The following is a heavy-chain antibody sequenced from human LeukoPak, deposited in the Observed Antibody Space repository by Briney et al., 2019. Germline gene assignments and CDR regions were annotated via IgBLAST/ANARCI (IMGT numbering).Heavy chain of an antibody. CDR1: GFTFSNCW. CDR3: ARLLGSSSYYDS. D-gene: IGHD6-19*01. CDR2: IDQSGGAM. V-gene: IGHV3-7*05. J-gene: IGHJ4*02. Sequence: GGSLRLSCVASGFTFSNCWMTWVRQAPGKGLEGVADIDQSGGAMNYVDSVKGRFTISRDNAKNSLYLQMNSLRAEDAAVYYCARLLGSSSYYDSWGPGALVTVSS.